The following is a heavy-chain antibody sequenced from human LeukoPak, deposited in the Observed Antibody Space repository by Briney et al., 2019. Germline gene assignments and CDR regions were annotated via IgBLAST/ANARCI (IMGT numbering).Heavy chain of an antibody. J-gene: IGHJ4*02. Sequence: SVKVSCKASGGTFSSYAISWVRQAPGQGLEWIGGIIPIFGTANYAQKFQGRVTITADESTSTAYMELSSLRSEDTAVYYCASFPSSDYYYDSSGYYPLDYWGQGTLVTVSS. V-gene: IGHV1-69*13. D-gene: IGHD3-22*01. CDR2: IIPIFGTA. CDR1: GGTFSSYA. CDR3: ASFPSSDYYYDSSGYYPLDY.